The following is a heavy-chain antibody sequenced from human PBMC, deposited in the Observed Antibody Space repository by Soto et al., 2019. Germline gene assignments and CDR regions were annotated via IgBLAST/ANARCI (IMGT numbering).Heavy chain of an antibody. Sequence: VGSLRLSCAASGFTFSSYSMNWVRQAPGKGLEWVSYISSSSSTIYYADSVKGRFTISRDNAKNSLYLQMNSLRDEDTAVYYCARGAGTGRWNYYGMDVWGQGTTVTVSS. CDR2: ISSSSSTI. J-gene: IGHJ6*02. V-gene: IGHV3-48*02. D-gene: IGHD1-1*01. CDR3: ARGAGTGRWNYYGMDV. CDR1: GFTFSSYS.